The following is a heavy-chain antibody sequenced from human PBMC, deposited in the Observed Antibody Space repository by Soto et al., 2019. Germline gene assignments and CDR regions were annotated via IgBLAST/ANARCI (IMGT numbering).Heavy chain of an antibody. CDR2: IIPIFGTA. Sequence: VKVSCKASGGTFSSYAISWVRQAPGQGLEWMGGIIPIFGTANYAQKFQGRVTITADESTSTAYMELSSLRSEDAAVYYCARGKVGANPYFDYWGQGTLVTVSS. V-gene: IGHV1-69*01. D-gene: IGHD1-26*01. CDR1: GGTFSSYA. CDR3: ARGKVGANPYFDY. J-gene: IGHJ4*02.